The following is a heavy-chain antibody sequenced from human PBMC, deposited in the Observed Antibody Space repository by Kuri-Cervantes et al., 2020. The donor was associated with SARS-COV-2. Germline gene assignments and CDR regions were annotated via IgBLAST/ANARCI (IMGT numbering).Heavy chain of an antibody. Sequence: SVKVSFKDSVGTFSSYAISWVRQAPGQGREWMGGVIPIFGTANYAQKFQGRVTITADESTSTAYMELSSLRSEDTAVYFCARGRVAGSHLSFYYWGQGTLVTVSS. CDR2: VIPIFGTA. J-gene: IGHJ4*02. CDR3: ARGRVAGSHLSFYY. CDR1: VGTFSSYA. D-gene: IGHD6-19*01. V-gene: IGHV1-69*13.